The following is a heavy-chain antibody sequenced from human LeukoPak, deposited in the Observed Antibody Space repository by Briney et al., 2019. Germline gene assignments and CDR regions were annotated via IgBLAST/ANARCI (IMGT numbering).Heavy chain of an antibody. CDR3: ARHLVVAVPNLYYFDY. CDR1: GGSISSSSYY. V-gene: IGHV4-39*01. CDR2: IYYSGST. J-gene: IGHJ4*02. Sequence: PSETLSLTCTVSGGSISSSSYYWGWIRQPPGKGLEWIGTIYYSGSTYYNPSLKSRVTISVDTSKNQFSLKLTSVTAADTAVYYYARHLVVAVPNLYYFDYWGQGTLVTVSS. D-gene: IGHD6-19*01.